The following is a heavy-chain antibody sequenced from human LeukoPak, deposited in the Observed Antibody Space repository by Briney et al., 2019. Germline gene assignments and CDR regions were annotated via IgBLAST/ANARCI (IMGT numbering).Heavy chain of an antibody. Sequence: GASVQVSCKTSGYTFTSYHMHWVRQAPGQGLEWVAIIKSTGDTTVYAQKFQGRVTVTRDTSTSTVYMDLSSPSSEDTAVYYCVREDAHTYYFDFWGPGTLVTVSS. CDR2: IKSTGDTT. CDR3: VREDAHTYYFDF. D-gene: IGHD2-2*01. CDR1: GYTFTSYH. V-gene: IGHV1-46*01. J-gene: IGHJ4*02.